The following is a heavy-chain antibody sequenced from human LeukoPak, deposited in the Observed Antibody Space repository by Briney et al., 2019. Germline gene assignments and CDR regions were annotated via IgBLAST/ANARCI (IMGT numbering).Heavy chain of an antibody. Sequence: GGSLRLSCAASGFIFKTYAMSWVRQAPGKGLEWVSVISARGDDAYYANFVKGRFTISRDNSKNTLSLQMNILRAEDTAIYYCAKDIEVYSNYRSPFDYWGQGTLVTVSS. V-gene: IGHV3-23*01. CDR2: ISARGDDA. CDR3: AKDIEVYSNYRSPFDY. CDR1: GFIFKTYA. J-gene: IGHJ4*02. D-gene: IGHD4-11*01.